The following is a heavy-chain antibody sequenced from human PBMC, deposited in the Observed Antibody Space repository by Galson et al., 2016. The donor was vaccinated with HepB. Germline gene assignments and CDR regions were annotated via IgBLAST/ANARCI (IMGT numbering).Heavy chain of an antibody. V-gene: IGHV5-10-1*01. CDR1: GYNFSTFW. CDR3: AKHSAGYYNLFSGYYRGVFDI. D-gene: IGHD3-9*01. CDR2: IDPKDSYT. Sequence: QSGAEVKKPGESLRISCKSSGYNFSTFWITWVRQVPGKGLEWMGRIDPKDSYTNYSPSFHGYVTISTDKSIGTAYLQWSSLQASDTAMYFCAKHSAGYYNLFSGYYRGVFDIWGQGTMVTVSS. J-gene: IGHJ3*02.